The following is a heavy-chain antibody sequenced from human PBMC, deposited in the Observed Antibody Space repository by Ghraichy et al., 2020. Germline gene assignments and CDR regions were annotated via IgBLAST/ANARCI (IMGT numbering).Heavy chain of an antibody. CDR1: GGSISSGGYY. CDR3: ARGVLEWEPLRY. V-gene: IGHV4-31*03. Sequence: SETLSLTCTVSGGSISSGGYYWSWIRQHPGKGLEWIGYIYYSGSTYYNPSLKSRVTISVDTSKNQFSLKLSSVTAADTAVYYCARGVLEWEPLRYWGQGTLVTVSS. CDR2: IYYSGST. J-gene: IGHJ4*02. D-gene: IGHD1-26*01.